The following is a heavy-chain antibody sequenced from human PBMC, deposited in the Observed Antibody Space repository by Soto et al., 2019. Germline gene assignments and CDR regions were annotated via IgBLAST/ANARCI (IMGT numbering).Heavy chain of an antibody. CDR1: GGSFTSYI. Sequence: QVQLVQSGAEVKKPGSSVKVSCEASGGSFTSYIFTWVRQAPGQGLEWMGRIIPIQGTANYALKFQDRVKITTNKSTNTANMELRSLRTEDTALYYCAKSLVFVDHAYMDVWGKGNTVTGS. D-gene: IGHD2-21*01. CDR3: AKSLVFVDHAYMDV. J-gene: IGHJ6*03. CDR2: IIPIQGTA. V-gene: IGHV1-69*08.